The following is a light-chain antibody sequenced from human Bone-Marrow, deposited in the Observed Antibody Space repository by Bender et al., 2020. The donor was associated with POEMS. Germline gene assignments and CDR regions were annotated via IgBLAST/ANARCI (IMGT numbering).Light chain of an antibody. CDR3: CSYAGSSSFL. CDR2: DVS. V-gene: IGLV2-11*01. Sequence: QSALTQPRSVSGSPGQSVTISCTGTSSDVGGYGYVSWYQQHPGKAPKVMIYDVSRRPSGVPDRFSGSKSGNTASLTISGLQAEDEADYYCCSYAGSSSFLFGGGTKVAVL. CDR1: SSDVGGYGY. J-gene: IGLJ2*01.